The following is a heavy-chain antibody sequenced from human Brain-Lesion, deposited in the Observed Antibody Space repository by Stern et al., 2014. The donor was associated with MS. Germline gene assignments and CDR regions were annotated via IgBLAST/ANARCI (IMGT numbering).Heavy chain of an antibody. CDR2: IYYSGNT. CDR1: GGSVSSTSYA. J-gene: IGHJ5*02. Sequence: VQLVESGPGLVKPSETLSLTCTVAGGSVSSTSYAWAWIRQPPGKGLEWIGTIYYSGNTYYSPSLKSRLTIPLAPSKNRFPRKLRSVTAADTAVYYCAGEEDIRYCSGGSCTGNWFDPWGQGTLVTVSS. CDR3: AGEEDIRYCSGGSCTGNWFDP. D-gene: IGHD2-15*01. V-gene: IGHV4-39*02.